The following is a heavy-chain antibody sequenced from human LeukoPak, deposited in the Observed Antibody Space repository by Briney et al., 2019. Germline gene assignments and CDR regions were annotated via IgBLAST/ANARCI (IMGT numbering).Heavy chain of an antibody. V-gene: IGHV3-49*04. D-gene: IGHD3-22*01. CDR1: GFTFCDYA. Sequence: GGSLRLSCTASGFTFCDYAMSWVRQAPGKGLEWVGFIRSKGYGGTTEYAASVKGRFTISRDDSKSIAYLQMNSLKTEDTAVYYCTRGDYYDSSGYFLLFDDWGQGTLVTVSS. CDR2: IRSKGYGGTT. CDR3: TRGDYYDSSGYFLLFDD. J-gene: IGHJ4*02.